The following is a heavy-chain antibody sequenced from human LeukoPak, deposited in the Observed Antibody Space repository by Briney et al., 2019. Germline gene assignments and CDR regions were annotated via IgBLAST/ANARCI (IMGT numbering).Heavy chain of an antibody. CDR2: VNGGGNT. CDR3: AKERQAGDYFTSDY. D-gene: IGHD4-17*01. Sequence: GGSLRLSCAASGFTFSAYTMSWVRQAPGKGLEWVSAVNGGGNTWYAGSVKGRFTISRDNSKNTLYLQMNSLRAEDTAIYYCAKERQAGDYFTSDYWGLGTLVTVSS. CDR1: GFTFSAYT. J-gene: IGHJ4*02. V-gene: IGHV3-23*01.